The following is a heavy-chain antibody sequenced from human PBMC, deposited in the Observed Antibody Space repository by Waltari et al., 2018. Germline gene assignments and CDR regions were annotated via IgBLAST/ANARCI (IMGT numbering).Heavy chain of an antibody. V-gene: IGHV3-53*01. J-gene: IGHJ4*02. Sequence: EVQLVESGGGLIQPGGSLRLSCAASGFTVSSNEMSWVRQAPGKGLEWVSVNDSGGSTYYADSVKGRFTISRDNSKNTLYRQMNSLRAEDTAVYYCARDVSGLDYWGQGTLVTVSS. CDR1: GFTVSSNE. CDR3: ARDVSGLDY. D-gene: IGHD5-12*01. CDR2: NDSGGST.